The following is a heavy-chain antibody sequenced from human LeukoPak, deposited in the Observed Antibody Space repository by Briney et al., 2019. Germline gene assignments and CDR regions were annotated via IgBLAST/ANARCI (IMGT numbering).Heavy chain of an antibody. J-gene: IGHJ4*02. Sequence: ASVKVSCKASGGTFSSYAISWVRQAPGQGLEWMGGVIPIFGTANYAQKFQGRVTITADESTSTAYMELSSLRSEDTAVYYCATVGYSRSIDYWGQGTLVTVSS. D-gene: IGHD6-13*01. V-gene: IGHV1-69*01. CDR3: ATVGYSRSIDY. CDR1: GGTFSSYA. CDR2: VIPIFGTA.